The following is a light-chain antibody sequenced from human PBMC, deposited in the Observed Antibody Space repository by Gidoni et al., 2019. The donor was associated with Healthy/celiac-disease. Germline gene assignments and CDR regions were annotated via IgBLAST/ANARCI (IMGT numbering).Light chain of an antibody. V-gene: IGKV1-9*01. J-gene: IGKJ3*01. CDR1: QGISSY. Sequence: IQLTQSPSSLSASVGDRVTITCRASQGISSYLAWYQQKPGKAPKLLIYAASTLPSGVPSRFGGSGSETDFTLTISSLQPEDFATYYCQQLNSYLTFGPGTKVDIK. CDR2: AAS. CDR3: QQLNSYLT.